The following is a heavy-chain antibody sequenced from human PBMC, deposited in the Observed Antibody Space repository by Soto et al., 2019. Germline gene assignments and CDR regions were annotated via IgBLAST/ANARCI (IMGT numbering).Heavy chain of an antibody. D-gene: IGHD2-15*01. J-gene: IGHJ4*01. CDR3: ARTEGGGYCSGGSCYGVDY. V-gene: IGHV2-5*01. CDR2: IYWNGDK. Sequence: QITLKESGPTLVKPTQTLTLTCTFSGFSLSTSGVGVGWIRQPPGKALEWLALIYWNGDKRYSPSLKSRLTITKDTSKNQVVLTMTNMDPVDTATYFCARTEGGGYCSGGSCYGVDYWGHGTLVTVSS. CDR1: GFSLSTSGVG.